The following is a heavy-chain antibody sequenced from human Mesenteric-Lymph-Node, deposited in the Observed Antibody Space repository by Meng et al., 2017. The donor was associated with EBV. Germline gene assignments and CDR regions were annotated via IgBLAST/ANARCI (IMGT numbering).Heavy chain of an antibody. CDR1: GGTFSNYG. CDR3: ARVKGTTGSEDFRFPFDR. D-gene: IGHD3-3*01. V-gene: IGHV1-69*06. CDR2: ILPRFGTT. Sequence: QVDRVRSGAEMKKPGASGEVSCKASGGTFSNYGIVWGRQAPGQGLEWMGGILPRFGTTDYAQKFQGRLTISVDTSSSTVYMDLNSLTTEDTAVYYCARVKGTTGSEDFRFPFDRWGQGTLVTVSS. J-gene: IGHJ5*02.